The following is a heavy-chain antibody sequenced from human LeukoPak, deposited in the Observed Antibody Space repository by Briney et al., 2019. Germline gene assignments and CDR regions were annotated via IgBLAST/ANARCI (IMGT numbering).Heavy chain of an antibody. CDR2: ISAYNGNT. CDR3: ARDQGYYYDSSGYYPLGDY. Sequence: ASVKVSCKASGYTFTGYYMHWVRQAPGQGLEWMGWISAYNGNTNYAQKLQGRVTMTTDTSTSTAYMELRSLRSDDTAVYYCARDQGYYYDSSGYYPLGDYWGQGTLVTVSS. CDR1: GYTFTGYY. V-gene: IGHV1-18*04. D-gene: IGHD3-22*01. J-gene: IGHJ4*02.